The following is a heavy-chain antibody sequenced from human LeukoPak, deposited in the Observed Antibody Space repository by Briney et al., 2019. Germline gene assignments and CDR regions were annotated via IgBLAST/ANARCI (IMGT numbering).Heavy chain of an antibody. CDR3: ARGSYSSGWYVGFDP. D-gene: IGHD6-19*01. V-gene: IGHV4-39*07. Sequence: PSETLSLTCTVSGGSISSSSYYWGWIRQPPGKGLDCIGSIYYSGSTYYNPSLKSRVTISLDTSKNQFSLKLSSVTAADTAVYYCARGSYSSGWYVGFDPWGQGTLVTVSS. CDR1: GGSISSSSYY. CDR2: IYYSGST. J-gene: IGHJ5*02.